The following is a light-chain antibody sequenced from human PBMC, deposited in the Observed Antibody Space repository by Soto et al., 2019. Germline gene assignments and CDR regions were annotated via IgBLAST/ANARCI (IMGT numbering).Light chain of an antibody. CDR1: QGIATS. CDR3: LQVSSFPLT. Sequence: DIQMTQSPSSVSASVGDRVIIICRASQGIATSLAWYQQKPGKVPKLLIYDASSLQSGVPSRFSGSGSGTDFTLTVSSLXXDDXXTYFCLQVSSFPLTFGXGXKVEIK. J-gene: IGKJ4*01. CDR2: DAS. V-gene: IGKV1-12*01.